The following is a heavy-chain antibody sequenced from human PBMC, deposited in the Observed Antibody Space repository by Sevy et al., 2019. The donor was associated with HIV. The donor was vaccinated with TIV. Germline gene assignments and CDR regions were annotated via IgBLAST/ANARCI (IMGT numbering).Heavy chain of an antibody. D-gene: IGHD2-2*01. Sequence: GGSLRLSCTASGFRFDDYAMHWVRQAPGKGLEWVSGISWNSGSLGHADSVKGRFTISRDNAKNSLYLQMNSLRAEDTALYYCAKDIEIGYCTSNSCPGGFDLWGRGTLVTVSS. CDR2: ISWNSGSL. J-gene: IGHJ2*01. CDR1: GFRFDDYA. V-gene: IGHV3-9*01. CDR3: AKDIEIGYCTSNSCPGGFDL.